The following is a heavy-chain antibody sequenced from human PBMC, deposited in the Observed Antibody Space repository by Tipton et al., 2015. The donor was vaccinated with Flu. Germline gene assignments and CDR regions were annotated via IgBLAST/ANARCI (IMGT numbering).Heavy chain of an antibody. CDR1: GGSDSSYY. CDR3: ARGDLRQGLDH. Sequence: GLVKPSETLSLTCTVSGGSDSSYYWTWIRQPPGKGLEWIGYIYYSGSTNYDPSLNSRVTISFDTSKNQFSLNLSSVTAADTAVYYCARGDLRQGLDHWGQGTLVTVSS. V-gene: IGHV4-59*08. D-gene: IGHD3-16*01. J-gene: IGHJ4*02. CDR2: IYYSGST.